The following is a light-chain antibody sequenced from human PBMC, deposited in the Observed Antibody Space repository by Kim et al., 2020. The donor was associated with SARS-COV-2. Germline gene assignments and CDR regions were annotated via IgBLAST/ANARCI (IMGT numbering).Light chain of an antibody. CDR1: KLWDKY. V-gene: IGLV3-1*01. J-gene: IGLJ2*01. CDR3: QAWDSSTVV. CDR2: QDS. Sequence: SLAPDKTASITCSGDKLWDKYACWYQQKPGQSPVLVIYQDSRRPSGIPERFSGSNSGNTATLTISGTQAMDEADYYCQAWDSSTVVFGGGTQLTVL.